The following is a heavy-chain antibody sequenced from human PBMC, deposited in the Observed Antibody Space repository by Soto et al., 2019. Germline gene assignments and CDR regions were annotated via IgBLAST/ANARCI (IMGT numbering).Heavy chain of an antibody. V-gene: IGHV3-15*01. CDR2: IKSKTDGGTT. J-gene: IGHJ4*02. CDR1: GFTFSNAW. CDR3: TTYYDILTGVWNFDY. Sequence: EVQLVESGGGLVKPGGSLRLSCAASGFTFSNAWMSWVRQAPGKGLEWVGRIKSKTDGGTTDYAAPVKGRFTISRDDSKNALYLQMNSLKTEDTAVYYCTTYYDILTGVWNFDYWGQGTLVTVSS. D-gene: IGHD3-9*01.